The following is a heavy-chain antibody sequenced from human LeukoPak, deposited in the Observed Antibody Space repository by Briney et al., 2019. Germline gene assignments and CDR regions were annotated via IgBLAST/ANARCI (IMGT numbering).Heavy chain of an antibody. D-gene: IGHD5-18*01. Sequence: SETLSLTCTVSGGSISSYYWSWIRQPPGKGLEWIGYIYYSGSTNYNPSPKSRVTISVDTSKNQFSLKLSSVTAADTAVYYCARFGDTAMVDSDAFDIWGQGTMVTVSS. V-gene: IGHV4-59*01. CDR2: IYYSGST. J-gene: IGHJ3*02. CDR1: GGSISSYY. CDR3: ARFGDTAMVDSDAFDI.